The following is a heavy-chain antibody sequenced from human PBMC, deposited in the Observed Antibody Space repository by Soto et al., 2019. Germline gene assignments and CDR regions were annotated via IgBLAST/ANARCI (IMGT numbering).Heavy chain of an antibody. D-gene: IGHD2-15*01. Sequence: GGSLRLSCSASGFIFSQSTIYWVRQVPGKGLEAVSAVSTSGRSTYYADSVKDRFTISRDNSKNTLFLQMGSLRPEDTAIYYCVKQAHGLDGVAFDYWGQGTQVTVSS. CDR1: GFIFSQST. CDR2: VSTSGRST. J-gene: IGHJ4*02. CDR3: VKQAHGLDGVAFDY. V-gene: IGHV3-64D*06.